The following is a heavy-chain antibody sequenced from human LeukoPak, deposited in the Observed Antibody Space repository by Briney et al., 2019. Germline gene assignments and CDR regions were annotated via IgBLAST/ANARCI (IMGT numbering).Heavy chain of an antibody. CDR1: GGSISSGGYS. V-gene: IGHV4-30-2*01. Sequence: PSETLSLTCAVSGGSISSGGYSWSWIRQPPGKGLEWIGYIYHSGSTYYNPSLKSRVTISVDRSKNQFSLKLSSVTAADTAVYYCARAGDSSGYEYYFDYWGQGTLVTVSS. J-gene: IGHJ4*02. CDR2: IYHSGST. D-gene: IGHD3-22*01. CDR3: ARAGDSSGYEYYFDY.